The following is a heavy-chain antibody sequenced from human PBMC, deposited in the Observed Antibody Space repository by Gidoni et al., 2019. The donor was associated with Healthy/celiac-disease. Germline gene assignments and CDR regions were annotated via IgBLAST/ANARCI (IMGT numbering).Heavy chain of an antibody. Sequence: PGLVKPSETLSLTCTVSGGSISSSSYYWGWIRQPPGKAREWIGSIYYSGSTYYTPSLKSRVTISVDTSKHQFSLKLSSVTAADTAVYYCARLLDNPLEQQLVFDYWGQGTLVTVSS. CDR3: ARLLDNPLEQQLVFDY. CDR1: GGSISSSSYY. J-gene: IGHJ4*02. V-gene: IGHV4-39*01. CDR2: IYYSGST. D-gene: IGHD6-13*01.